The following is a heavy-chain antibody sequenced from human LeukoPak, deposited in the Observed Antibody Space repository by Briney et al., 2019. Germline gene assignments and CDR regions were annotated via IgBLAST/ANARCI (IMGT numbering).Heavy chain of an antibody. V-gene: IGHV3-23*01. Sequence: EGSLRLSCAALGFTFTHYGMNWVRQAPGKGLEWVSGIRANGETTYYADSVRGRFTISRDNSRSMVWLQMNSLTAEDTAMYYCGRDLNWGAFDIRGLGTLVAVSS. CDR3: GRDLNWGAFDI. CDR2: IRANGETT. J-gene: IGHJ3*02. D-gene: IGHD7-27*01. CDR1: GFTFTHYG.